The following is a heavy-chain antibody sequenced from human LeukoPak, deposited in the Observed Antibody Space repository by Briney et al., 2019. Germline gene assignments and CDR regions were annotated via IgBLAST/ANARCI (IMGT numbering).Heavy chain of an antibody. D-gene: IGHD2-8*01. CDR3: TTGYGTIDF. CDR2: IRSQSDGGTA. V-gene: IGHV3-15*01. J-gene: IGHJ4*02. CDR1: RFTFSDAW. Sequence: GGSLRLSCAVSRFTFSDAWMAWVRQAPGKGLEHVGRIRSQSDGGTADYAAPVKDIFTISRDDSNNMVYLYMNNLKIEDTAMYYCTTGYGTIDFWGQGTLVAVSS.